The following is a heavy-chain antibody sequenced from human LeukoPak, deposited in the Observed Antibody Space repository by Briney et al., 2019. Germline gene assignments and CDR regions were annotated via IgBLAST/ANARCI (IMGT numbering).Heavy chain of an antibody. CDR1: GGSFSGFY. J-gene: IGHJ4*02. CDR2: INHSGST. D-gene: IGHD3-3*01. V-gene: IGHV4-34*01. CDR3: ARSPRIPIFGVVSQYYFDY. Sequence: SETLSLTCAVYGGSFSGFYWTWIRQPPGKGLEWIGEINHSGSTNYNPSLKSRVTISVDTSRNQFSLKLSSVTAADTAAYYCARSPRIPIFGVVSQYYFDYWGQGTLVTVSS.